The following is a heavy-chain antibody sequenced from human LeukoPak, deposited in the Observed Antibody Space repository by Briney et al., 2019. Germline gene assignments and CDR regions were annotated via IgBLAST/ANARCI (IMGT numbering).Heavy chain of an antibody. Sequence: PSETLSLTCAVYGGSFSGYYWSWIRQPPGKGLEGIGEINHSGSTNYNPSLKSRVTISVDTSKNQFSLKLSSVTAADTAVYYCARGHSGYYGSGSYYNCWGQGTLVTVSS. CDR1: GGSFSGYY. D-gene: IGHD3-10*01. J-gene: IGHJ4*02. CDR3: ARGHSGYYGSGSYYNC. V-gene: IGHV4-34*01. CDR2: INHSGST.